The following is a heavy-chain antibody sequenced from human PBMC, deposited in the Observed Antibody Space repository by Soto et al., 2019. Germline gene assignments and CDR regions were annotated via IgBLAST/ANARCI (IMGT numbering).Heavy chain of an antibody. CDR1: GYTFTSYA. CDR3: ARSVGAALSDY. Sequence: QVQLVQSGAEVKKPGASVKVSCKASGYTFTSYAMNWVRQAPGQRLEWMGWINAGNGNTKYSQKFQGRLTITRDTSASTAYMGLSSLRSEDTAVYYCARSVGAALSDYWGQGTLVTVSS. CDR2: INAGNGNT. D-gene: IGHD1-26*01. J-gene: IGHJ4*02. V-gene: IGHV1-3*01.